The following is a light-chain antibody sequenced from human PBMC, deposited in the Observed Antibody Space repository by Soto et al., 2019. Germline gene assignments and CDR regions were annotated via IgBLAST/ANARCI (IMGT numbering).Light chain of an antibody. Sequence: EIVMTQSPDTLSVSPGERATLSCRASQSVSSDLAWYQQKPGQAPRLLIYRASTRATGIPARFSGSGSGAEFPLTINSLQAEEFAVYYCQQYNKWPPGTFGQGTKVEVK. CDR1: QSVSSD. J-gene: IGKJ1*01. CDR2: RAS. V-gene: IGKV3-15*01. CDR3: QQYNKWPPGT.